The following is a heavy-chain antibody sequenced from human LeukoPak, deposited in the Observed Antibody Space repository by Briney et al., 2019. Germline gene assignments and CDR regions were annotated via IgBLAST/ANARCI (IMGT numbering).Heavy chain of an antibody. CDR3: AREKVVIAATHFYGMDV. V-gene: IGHV6-1*01. CDR1: GDRVSTNNAA. Sequence: SQTLSLTCATSGDRVSTNNAAWSWIRQSPSRGLEWLGRTYYRSKRYNYYAGSVKSRIIFNPDTSKNQSSLQLNSVTPEDTAVYYCAREKVVIAATHFYGMDVWGQGTTVTVSS. J-gene: IGHJ6*02. D-gene: IGHD2-15*01. CDR2: TYYRSKRYN.